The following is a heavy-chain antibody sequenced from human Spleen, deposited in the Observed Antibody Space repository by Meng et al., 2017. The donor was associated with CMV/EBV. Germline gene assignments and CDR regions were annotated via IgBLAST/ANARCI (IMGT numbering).Heavy chain of an antibody. CDR2: IYYSGST. J-gene: IGHJ4*02. V-gene: IGHV4-59*01. CDR1: GGSISSYY. D-gene: IGHD5-12*01. CDR3: ARDRGYSGPIE. Sequence: GSLRLSCTVPGGSISSYYWTWIRQPPGKGLEWMAYIYYSGSTNYNPSLKSRITISVDTSKNQSSLKLSSVTAAGTAIYYCARDRGYSGPIEWGQGTLVTVSS.